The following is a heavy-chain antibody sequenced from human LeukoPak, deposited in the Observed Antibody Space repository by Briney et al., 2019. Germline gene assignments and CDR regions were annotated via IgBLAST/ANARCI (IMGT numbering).Heavy chain of an antibody. CDR2: FDPEDGET. D-gene: IGHD4-17*01. Sequence: GASVKVSCNVYGYTLTELSMHWVRQAPGKGLEWMGGFDPEDGETIYAQKFQGRVTMTEDTSTDTAYMELSSLRSEDTAVYYCAAIYGDYVFDAFDIWGQGTMVTVSS. CDR3: AAIYGDYVFDAFDI. V-gene: IGHV1-24*01. J-gene: IGHJ3*02. CDR1: GYTLTELS.